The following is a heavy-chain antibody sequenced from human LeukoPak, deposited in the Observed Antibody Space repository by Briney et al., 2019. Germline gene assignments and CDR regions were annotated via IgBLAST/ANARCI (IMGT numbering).Heavy chain of an antibody. CDR3: ARDQEGFDY. J-gene: IGHJ4*02. CDR1: GYTFTINY. Sequence: ASVTVSCTASGYTFTINYIHWVRQAPGQGLEWMGMIYPRDGSTSYAQKFQGRVTVTRDTSTSTVHMELSGLRSEDTAVYYCARDQEGFDYWGQGTLVTVSS. V-gene: IGHV1-46*01. CDR2: IYPRDGST.